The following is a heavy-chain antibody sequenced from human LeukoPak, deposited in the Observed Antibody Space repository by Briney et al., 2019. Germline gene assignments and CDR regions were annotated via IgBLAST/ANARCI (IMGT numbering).Heavy chain of an antibody. D-gene: IGHD3-22*01. V-gene: IGHV3-15*01. CDR1: GFTLSNAW. CDR2: IKSKTDGGTT. CDR3: TTAYYDSSGYSKVGD. Sequence: GGSLRLSCAASGFTLSNAWMSWVCQAPGKGLEWVGRIKSKTDGGTTDYAAPVKGRFTISRDDSKNTLYLQMNSLKTEDTAVYYCTTAYYDSSGYSKVGDWGQGTLVTVSS. J-gene: IGHJ1*01.